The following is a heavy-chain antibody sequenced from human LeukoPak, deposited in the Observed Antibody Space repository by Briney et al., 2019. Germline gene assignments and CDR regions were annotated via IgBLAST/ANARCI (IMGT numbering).Heavy chain of an antibody. CDR1: GXTFSSYN. CDR3: ARVSLGAAAGTSR. J-gene: IGHJ4*02. V-gene: IGHV3-21*01. D-gene: IGHD6-13*01. Sequence: GGSLRLSCAASGXTFSSYNVNWVRQAPGKGLEWVSSISSSSSYIYYTDSVKGRFTISRDNAKNSLYLQMNSLRADDTAIYYCARVSLGAAAGTSRWGQGTLVTVSS. CDR2: ISSSSSYI.